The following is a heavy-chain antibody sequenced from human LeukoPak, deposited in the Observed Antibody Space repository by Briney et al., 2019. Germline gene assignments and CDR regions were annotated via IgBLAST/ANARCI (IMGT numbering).Heavy chain of an antibody. CDR1: GFTFSNYW. Sequence: GGSLRLSCAAYGFTFSNYWMNWVRQAPGKGLEWVANIKQDGSDKYYVDSVKGRFTISRDNAKNSLYLQMNSLRAEDTAVYYCAREKGNYDGYYNYYMDVWGKGTTVTVSS. V-gene: IGHV3-7*01. D-gene: IGHD4-11*01. CDR3: AREKGNYDGYYNYYMDV. J-gene: IGHJ6*03. CDR2: IKQDGSDK.